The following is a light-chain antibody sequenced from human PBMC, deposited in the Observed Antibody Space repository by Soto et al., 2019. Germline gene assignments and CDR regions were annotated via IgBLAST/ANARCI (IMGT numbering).Light chain of an antibody. Sequence: SYELSQPPSVSVAPGQTARITRGGNNIGSKSVHWYQQKLGQAPVLVVYDDSDRPSGIPERFSGSNSGNTATLTISRVEAGDEADYYCQVWDSSSDHYVFGTGTKVTVL. V-gene: IGLV3-21*02. CDR1: NIGSKS. CDR2: DDS. CDR3: QVWDSSSDHYV. J-gene: IGLJ1*01.